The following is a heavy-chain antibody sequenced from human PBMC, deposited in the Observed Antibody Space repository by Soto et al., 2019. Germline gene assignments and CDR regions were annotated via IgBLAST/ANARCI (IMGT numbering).Heavy chain of an antibody. CDR3: ARDLWVVPAASFDY. V-gene: IGHV1-18*01. J-gene: IGHJ4*02. Sequence: ASVKVSCKASGYTFTSYGISWVRQAPGQGLEWMGWISAYNGNTNYAQKLQGRVTMTTDTSTSTAYMELRSLRSDVTAVYYCARDLWVVPAASFDYWGQGTLVTVSS. CDR1: GYTFTSYG. CDR2: ISAYNGNT. D-gene: IGHD2-2*01.